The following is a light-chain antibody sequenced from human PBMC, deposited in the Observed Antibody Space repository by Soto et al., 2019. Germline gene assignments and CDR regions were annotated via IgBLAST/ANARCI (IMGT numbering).Light chain of an antibody. J-gene: IGKJ3*01. CDR3: QQYYCYPGT. CDR2: AAS. Sequence: AIRMTQSPSSLSASTGDRVTITCRASQGISSYLAWYQQKPGKAPKLLIYAASTLQSGVPSRFSGSGSGTDFTLTISCLQSEDFATYYCQQYYCYPGTFGPGTKVDIK. CDR1: QGISSY. V-gene: IGKV1-8*01.